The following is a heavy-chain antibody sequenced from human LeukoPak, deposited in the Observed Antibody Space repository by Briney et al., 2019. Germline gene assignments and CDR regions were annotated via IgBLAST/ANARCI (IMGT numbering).Heavy chain of an antibody. Sequence: SETLSLTCAVYGGSFSGYYWSWIRQPPGKGLKWIGEINHSGSTNYNPSLKSRVTISVDTSKNQFSLKLSSVTAADTAVYYWASGGRSSYGSFDYWGQGTLVTVSS. CDR2: INHSGST. CDR3: ASGGRSSYGSFDY. D-gene: IGHD5-18*01. V-gene: IGHV4-34*01. J-gene: IGHJ4*02. CDR1: GGSFSGYY.